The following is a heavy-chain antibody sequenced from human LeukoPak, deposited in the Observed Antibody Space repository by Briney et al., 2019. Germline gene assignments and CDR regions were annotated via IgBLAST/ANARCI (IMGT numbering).Heavy chain of an antibody. D-gene: IGHD2-15*01. CDR2: ISTSSSYI. V-gene: IGHV3-11*06. CDR1: GFTFSDYY. CDR3: ARGADGVSSNSRGWFDP. Sequence: PGGSLRLSCAASGFTFSDYYMNWIRQAPGKGLEWVSSISTSSSYIYYADSVRGRFTISRDNAKNSLYLQMNSLRAEDTAVYSCARGADGVSSNSRGWFDPWGQGTLVTVSS. J-gene: IGHJ5*02.